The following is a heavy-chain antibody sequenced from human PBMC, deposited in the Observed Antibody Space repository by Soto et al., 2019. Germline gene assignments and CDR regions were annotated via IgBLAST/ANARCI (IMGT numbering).Heavy chain of an antibody. CDR2: IYYSGST. Sequence: QVQLQESGPGLVKPSQTLSLTCTVSGGSISSGGYYWSWIRQHPGKGLEWIGFIYYSGSTYYNPSLRSRVTTSVYTSKNHFSLMLSSVTAADTAGYYCAREPSIWGQGTLVAVSS. CDR1: GGSISSGGYY. J-gene: IGHJ4*02. CDR3: AREPSI. V-gene: IGHV4-31*03.